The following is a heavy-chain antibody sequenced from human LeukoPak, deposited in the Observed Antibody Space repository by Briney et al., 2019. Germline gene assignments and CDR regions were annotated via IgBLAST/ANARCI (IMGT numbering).Heavy chain of an antibody. Sequence: GGSLRLSCVPSGFTFSSYAMSWVRQAPGRGLEWVSAISGSGGVTYFADSVKGRFTIPRDNSKNTLYLQMNSLRAEDTAVYYGAKNDSGWYYFDYWGQGTLVTVSS. V-gene: IGHV3-23*01. CDR2: ISGSGGVT. CDR1: GFTFSSYA. D-gene: IGHD6-19*01. J-gene: IGHJ4*02. CDR3: AKNDSGWYYFDY.